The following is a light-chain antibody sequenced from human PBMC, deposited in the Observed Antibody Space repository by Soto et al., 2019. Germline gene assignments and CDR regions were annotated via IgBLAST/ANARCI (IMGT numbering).Light chain of an antibody. V-gene: IGLV2-14*03. CDR3: TSYTTSITYV. Sequence: QSVLTQPAPVYGSPGQSITISCTGTSSDVGGYNFVSWYQHHPGKAPKLIIYDVSNRPSGVSNRFSGSKSGNTASLTISGLQAEDEADYYCTSYTTSITYVFGTGTKSPS. J-gene: IGLJ1*01. CDR2: DVS. CDR1: SSDVGGYNF.